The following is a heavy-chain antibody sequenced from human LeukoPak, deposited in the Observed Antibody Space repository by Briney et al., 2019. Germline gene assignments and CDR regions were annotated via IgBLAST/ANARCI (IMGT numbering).Heavy chain of an antibody. CDR2: ISSSSSYI. CDR1: GFTFSSYS. Sequence: GGSLRLSCAASGFTFSSYSMNWVRQAPGKGLEWVSSISSSSSYIYYADSMKGRFTISRDNAKNSLYLQMNSLRAEDTAVYYCARTQPAGFDYWGQGTLVTVSS. CDR3: ARTQPAGFDY. J-gene: IGHJ4*02. D-gene: IGHD6-13*01. V-gene: IGHV3-21*01.